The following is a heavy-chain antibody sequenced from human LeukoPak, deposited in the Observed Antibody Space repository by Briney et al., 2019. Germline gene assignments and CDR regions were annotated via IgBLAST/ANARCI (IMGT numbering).Heavy chain of an antibody. V-gene: IGHV4-34*01. Sequence: SETLSLTCAVYGGSFSGYYWSWIRQPPGKGLEWIGEINHSGSTNYNPSLKSRVTISVDTSKNQFSLKLSSVTAADTAVYYCARRRGTGYYYDSSGYLFDYWGQGTLVTVSS. J-gene: IGHJ4*02. CDR1: GGSFSGYY. CDR3: ARRRGTGYYYDSSGYLFDY. CDR2: INHSGST. D-gene: IGHD3-22*01.